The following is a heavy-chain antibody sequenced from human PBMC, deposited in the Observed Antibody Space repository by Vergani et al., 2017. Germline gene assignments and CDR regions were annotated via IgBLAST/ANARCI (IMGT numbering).Heavy chain of an antibody. CDR3: ARVLRRRWFGELSHAFDI. CDR1: GGSFSGYY. CDR2: INHSGST. D-gene: IGHD3-10*01. V-gene: IGHV4-34*01. Sequence: QVQLQQWGAGLLKPSETLSLTCAVYGGSFSGYYWSWIRQPPGKGLEWIGEINHSGSTNYNPSLKSRVTISVDTSKNQFSLKLSSVTAADTAVYYCARVLRRRWFGELSHAFDIWSQGTMVTVSS. J-gene: IGHJ3*02.